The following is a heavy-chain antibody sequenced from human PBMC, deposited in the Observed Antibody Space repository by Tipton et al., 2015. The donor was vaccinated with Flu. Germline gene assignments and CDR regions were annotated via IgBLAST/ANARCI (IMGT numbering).Heavy chain of an antibody. J-gene: IGHJ4*02. V-gene: IGHV3-30*18. Sequence: SLRLSCAASGLTFSSYGMYWVRQAPGKGLEWVTVISYDGSNKYYADSVKGRFTTSRDNSKNTLYLQLNSLRAEDTAVYYCAKVIPELVAGLEYWGQGTLVTLSS. CDR2: ISYDGSNK. CDR3: AKVIPELVAGLEY. CDR1: GLTFSSYG. D-gene: IGHD2-8*02.